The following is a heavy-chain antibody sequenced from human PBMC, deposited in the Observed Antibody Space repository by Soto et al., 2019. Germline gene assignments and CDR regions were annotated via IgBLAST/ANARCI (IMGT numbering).Heavy chain of an antibody. V-gene: IGHV4-30-2*01. Sequence: QLQLQESGSGLVKPSQTLSLTCAVSGGSISSGGYSWSWIRQPPGKGLEWIGYIYHSGSTYYNPSHKSRVTISVDRTKHQFYLKLSSVTAADTAVYYCARGAALYAFDIWGQGTMVTVSS. CDR2: IYHSGST. CDR1: GGSISSGGYS. J-gene: IGHJ3*02. CDR3: ARGAALYAFDI.